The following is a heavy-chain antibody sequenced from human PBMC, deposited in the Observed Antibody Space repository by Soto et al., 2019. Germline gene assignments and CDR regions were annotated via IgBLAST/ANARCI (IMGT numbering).Heavy chain of an antibody. V-gene: IGHV1-3*01. Sequence: ALVKVSSKASGYTFTSYAMHWVRQAPGQRLEWMGWISAYNGNKKYAQKFQGRVTMTTDTSASTAYMELRSLRSDDTAVYYCARDLGQQLVDYWGQGTLVTVSS. CDR2: ISAYNGNK. CDR3: ARDLGQQLVDY. J-gene: IGHJ4*02. D-gene: IGHD6-13*01. CDR1: GYTFTSYA.